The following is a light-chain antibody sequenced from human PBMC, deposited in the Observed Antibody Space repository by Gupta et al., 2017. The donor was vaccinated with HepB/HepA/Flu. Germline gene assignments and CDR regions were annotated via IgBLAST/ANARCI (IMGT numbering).Light chain of an antibody. J-gene: IGLJ3*02. CDR3: GTYDPSLSTGV. CDR2: DNN. V-gene: IGLV1-51*01. CDR1: SSNFGNFF. Sequence: QSVLTQPPSVSAAPGQHVTISCSGSSSNFGNFFVSWYQQLPGTAPKLLIYDNNQRPSGIPDRFSGSKSGTSATLAISGLQAGDEADYYCGTYDPSLSTGVFGGGTKLIVL.